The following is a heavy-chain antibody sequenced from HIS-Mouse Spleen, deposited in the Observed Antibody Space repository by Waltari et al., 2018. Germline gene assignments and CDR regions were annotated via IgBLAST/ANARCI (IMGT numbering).Heavy chain of an antibody. CDR2: IYYSGST. V-gene: IGHV4-39*06. CDR1: GGSISSSSYY. CDR3: AREIPYSSSWYDWYFDL. Sequence: RLQLQESGPGLVKPSETLSITCTVSGGSISSSSYYWGWIRQPPGKGLEWIGSIYYSGSTYYNPSLKSRVTISVDTSKNQFSLKLSSVTAADTAVYYCAREIPYSSSWYDWYFDLWGRGTLVTVSS. D-gene: IGHD6-13*01. J-gene: IGHJ2*01.